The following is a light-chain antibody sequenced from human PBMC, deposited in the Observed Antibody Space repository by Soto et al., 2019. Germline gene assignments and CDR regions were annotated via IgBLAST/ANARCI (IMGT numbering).Light chain of an antibody. J-gene: IGLJ3*02. V-gene: IGLV2-23*01. CDR2: EGS. CDR3: CSYAGSSTWV. CDR1: SSDVGSYNL. Sequence: QAVVTQPASVSGSPGQSITISCTGTSSDVGSYNLVSWYQQHPGKAPKLMIYEGSKRPSGVSNRFSGSTSGNTASLTISGLQAEDEADYYCCSYAGSSTWVFGGGTKLTVL.